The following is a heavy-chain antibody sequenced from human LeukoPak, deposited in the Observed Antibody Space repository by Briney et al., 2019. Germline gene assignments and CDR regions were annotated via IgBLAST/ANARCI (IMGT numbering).Heavy chain of an antibody. CDR1: GGSFSGYY. D-gene: IGHD3-10*01. V-gene: IGHV4-34*01. CDR2: SNLSGST. CDR3: ARTFGELYGGFDP. Sequence: SETLSLTCAVYGGSFSGYYWSWIRQPPGKGLEWIGESNLSGSTNYNPSLKSRVTISVDTSKNQFSLKLSSVTAADTAVYYCARTFGELYGGFDPWGQGTLVTVSS. J-gene: IGHJ5*02.